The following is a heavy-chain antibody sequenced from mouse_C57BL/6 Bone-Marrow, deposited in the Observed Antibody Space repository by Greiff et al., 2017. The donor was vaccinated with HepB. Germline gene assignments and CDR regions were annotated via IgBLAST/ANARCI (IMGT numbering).Heavy chain of an antibody. CDR3: TRGDGYPWYFDV. CDR2: ISSGGDYI. D-gene: IGHD2-3*01. J-gene: IGHJ1*03. V-gene: IGHV5-9-1*02. CDR1: GFTFRSYA. Sequence: VKLVESGGDLVKPGGSLKLSCAASGFTFRSYAMSWVRQTPEKRLEWVAYISSGGDYIYYADTVKGRFTISRDNARNTLYLQMSSLKSEDTAMYYCTRGDGYPWYFDVWGTGTTVTVSS.